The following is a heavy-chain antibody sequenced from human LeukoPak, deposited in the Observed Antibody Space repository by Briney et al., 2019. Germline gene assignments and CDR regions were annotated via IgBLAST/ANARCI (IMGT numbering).Heavy chain of an antibody. CDR1: GGSFSGYY. Sequence: SETLSLTCAVYGGSFSGYYWSWIRQPPGKELEWIGEINHSGSTNYNPSLKSRVAISVDTSKNQFSLKLSSVTAADTAVYYCATSPPRYCGGDCKAPWGQGTLVTVSS. CDR2: INHSGST. V-gene: IGHV4-34*01. CDR3: ATSPPRYCGGDCKAP. D-gene: IGHD2-21*02. J-gene: IGHJ4*02.